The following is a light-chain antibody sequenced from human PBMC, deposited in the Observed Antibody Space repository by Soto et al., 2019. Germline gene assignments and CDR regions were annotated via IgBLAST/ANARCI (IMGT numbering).Light chain of an antibody. CDR1: QNIDKY. Sequence: DIQMTQSPSSLSASVGDRVTITCRASQNIDKYLNWYRQKPGRAPELLIYAASQLQRGVPSRFRGSGSGTDFTLTIISLQPEDFASYYCQQSYNVLSWTFGQGSKVEVK. CDR2: AAS. CDR3: QQSYNVLSWT. J-gene: IGKJ1*01. V-gene: IGKV1-39*01.